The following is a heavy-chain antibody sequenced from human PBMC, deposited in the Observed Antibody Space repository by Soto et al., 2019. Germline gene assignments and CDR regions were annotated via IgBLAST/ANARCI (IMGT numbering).Heavy chain of an antibody. V-gene: IGHV3-21*01. CDR1: GFTFSSYS. Sequence: EVQLVESGGGLVKPGGSLRLSCAASGFTFSSYSMNWVRQAPGKGLEWVSSISGGSSFIYYADSVKGRFTISTDNAKNSLYLQMDSLRAEDTAVYDWARGKGMDVWGQGTTVTVSS. CDR2: ISGGSSFI. J-gene: IGHJ6*02. CDR3: ARGKGMDV.